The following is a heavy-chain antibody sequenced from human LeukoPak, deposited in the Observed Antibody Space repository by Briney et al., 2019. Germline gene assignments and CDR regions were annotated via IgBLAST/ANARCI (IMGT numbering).Heavy chain of an antibody. CDR1: GFTFDTYW. Sequence: GGSLRLSCAASGFTFDTYWMSWVRQAPGKGLEWVSAISGSGGSTYYADSVKGRFTISRDNSKNTLYLQMNSLRAEDTAVYYCAKGGLRYSSPPFDPWGQGTLVTVSS. D-gene: IGHD3-9*01. V-gene: IGHV3-23*01. CDR2: ISGSGGST. CDR3: AKGGLRYSSPPFDP. J-gene: IGHJ5*02.